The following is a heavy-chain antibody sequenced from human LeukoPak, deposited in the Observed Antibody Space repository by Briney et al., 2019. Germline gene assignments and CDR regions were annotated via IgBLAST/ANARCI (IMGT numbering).Heavy chain of an antibody. V-gene: IGHV1-8*01. J-gene: IGHJ5*02. D-gene: IGHD3-10*01. CDR1: GYTFTSYD. CDR2: MNPNSGNT. Sequence: ASVKVSCKASGYTFTSYDINWVRQATGQGLEWMGWMNPNSGNTGYAQKFQGRVTMTRNTSISAAYMELSSLRSEDTAVYYCARGVDYGSGSYYTPRPQGFDPWGQGTLVTVSS. CDR3: ARGVDYGSGSYYTPRPQGFDP.